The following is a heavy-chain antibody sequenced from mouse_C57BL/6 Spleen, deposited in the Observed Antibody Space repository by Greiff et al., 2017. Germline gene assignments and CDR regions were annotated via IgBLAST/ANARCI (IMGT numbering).Heavy chain of an antibody. V-gene: IGHV1-80*01. CDR3: ARDYYGSSYDALAY. D-gene: IGHD1-1*01. J-gene: IGHJ4*01. Sequence: VKLMESGAELVKPGASVKISCKASGYAFSSYWMNWVKQRPGKGLEWIGQIYPGDGDTNYNGKFKGKATLTADKSSSTAYMLLSSLTSDDSAVYFYARDYYGSSYDALAYWGQGTSVTVSS. CDR2: IYPGDGDT. CDR1: GYAFSSYW.